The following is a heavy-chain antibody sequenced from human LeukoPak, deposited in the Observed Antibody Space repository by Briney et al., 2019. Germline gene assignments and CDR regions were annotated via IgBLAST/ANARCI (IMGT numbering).Heavy chain of an antibody. CDR3: ARKWFGESPFDP. D-gene: IGHD3-10*01. Sequence: ASVKVSCKASGYTFTSYAMHWVRQAPGQRLEWMGWINAGNGNTKYSQKFQGRVTITRDTSASTAYMELSSLRSEGTAVYYCARKWFGESPFDPWGQGTLVTVSS. J-gene: IGHJ5*02. CDR2: INAGNGNT. V-gene: IGHV1-3*01. CDR1: GYTFTSYA.